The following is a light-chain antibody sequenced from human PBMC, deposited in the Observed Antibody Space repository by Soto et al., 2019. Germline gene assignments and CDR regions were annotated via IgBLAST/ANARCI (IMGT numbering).Light chain of an antibody. Sequence: QSVLTQPASVSGSPGQSITISCTGTSSDIGAYNYVSWYQQHPGKAPKLMIYDVSNRPSGVSDRFSGSKSGNTVSLTISGLQAEDEADYYCTSYTNSSTLVLFGGGTKLTVL. CDR1: SSDIGAYNY. V-gene: IGLV2-14*03. CDR2: DVS. J-gene: IGLJ2*01. CDR3: TSYTNSSTLVL.